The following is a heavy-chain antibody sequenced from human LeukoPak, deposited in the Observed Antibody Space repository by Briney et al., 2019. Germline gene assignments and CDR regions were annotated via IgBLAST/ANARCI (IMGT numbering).Heavy chain of an antibody. CDR2: INAGNGNT. V-gene: IGHV1-3*01. CDR3: ARVMTTVTGYYGMDV. J-gene: IGHJ6*02. CDR1: GYTFTSYA. D-gene: IGHD4-11*01. Sequence: GASVKVSCKASGYTFTSYAMHWVRQAPGQRLEWMGWINAGNGNTKYSQKFQGRVTITGDTSASTAYMELSSLRSEDTAVYYCARVMTTVTGYYGMDVWGQGTTVTVSS.